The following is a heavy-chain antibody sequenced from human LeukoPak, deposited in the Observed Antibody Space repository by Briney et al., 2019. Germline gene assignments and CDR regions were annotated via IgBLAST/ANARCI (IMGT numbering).Heavy chain of an antibody. Sequence: SETLSLTCAVYGGSFSGYYWSWIRQPPGKGLEWIGEINHSGSTNYNPSLKSRVTISVDTSKNQFSLKLSSVTAADTAVYCCARVGCSSTSCYDYWGQGTLVTVSS. D-gene: IGHD2-2*01. CDR2: INHSGST. V-gene: IGHV4-34*01. CDR1: GGSFSGYY. CDR3: ARVGCSSTSCYDY. J-gene: IGHJ4*02.